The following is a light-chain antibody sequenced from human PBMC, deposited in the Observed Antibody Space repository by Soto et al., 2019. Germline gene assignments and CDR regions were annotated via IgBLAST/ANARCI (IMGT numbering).Light chain of an antibody. V-gene: IGKV3-15*01. J-gene: IGKJ1*01. CDR3: HHYNNWWA. CDR1: QSVSSSY. Sequence: EIVLTQSPGTLSLSPGERATLSCRASQSVSSSYLAWYQQKPGQAPRLLIYGASTRATGIPDRFSGSGPGTEFSLTINSLQSEDFAVYYCHHYNNWWAFGQGTKVDIK. CDR2: GAS.